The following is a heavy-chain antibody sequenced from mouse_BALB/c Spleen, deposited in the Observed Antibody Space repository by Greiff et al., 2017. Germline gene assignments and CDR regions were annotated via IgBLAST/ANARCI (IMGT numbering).Heavy chain of an antibody. CDR1: GYTFTSYW. J-gene: IGHJ3*01. D-gene: IGHD2-1*01. CDR2: INPSTGYT. Sequence: VQLQQSGAELAKPGASVKMSCKASGYTFTSYWMHWVKQRPGQGLEWIGYINPSTGYTEYNQKFKDKATLTADKSSSTAYMQLSSLTSEDSAVYYCVRSRSGNYWFAYWGQGTLVTVSA. CDR3: VRSRSGNYWFAY. V-gene: IGHV1-7*01.